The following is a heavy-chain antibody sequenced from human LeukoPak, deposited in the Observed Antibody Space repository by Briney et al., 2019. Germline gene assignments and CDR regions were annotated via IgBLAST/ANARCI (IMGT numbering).Heavy chain of an antibody. CDR1: GGSISSYY. CDR3: ARSHDTVLRFVEWSPRGYYYYMDV. Sequence: SETLSLTCTVSGGSISSYYWSWIRQPPRKGLEWIGYIYYSGSTNYNPSLKSRVTISVYTSKNQFSLKLSSVTAADTAVYYCARSHDTVLRFVEWSPRGYYYYMDVWGKGTTVTVSS. D-gene: IGHD3-3*01. V-gene: IGHV4-59*08. CDR2: IYYSGST. J-gene: IGHJ6*03.